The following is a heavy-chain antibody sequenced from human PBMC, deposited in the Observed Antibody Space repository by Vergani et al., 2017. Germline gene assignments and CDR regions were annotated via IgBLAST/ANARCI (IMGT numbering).Heavy chain of an antibody. V-gene: IGHV4-59*01. J-gene: IGHJ5*02. Sequence: QVQLQESGPGLVKPSETLSLTCTVSGGSISSYYWSWIRQPPGKGLEWIGYIYYSGSTNYNPSLKSRVTISVDTSKNQFSPKLSSVTAADTAVYYCARESGVLYYGSGSYYSNWFDPWGQGTLVTVSS. CDR2: IYYSGST. CDR1: GGSISSYY. D-gene: IGHD3-10*01. CDR3: ARESGVLYYGSGSYYSNWFDP.